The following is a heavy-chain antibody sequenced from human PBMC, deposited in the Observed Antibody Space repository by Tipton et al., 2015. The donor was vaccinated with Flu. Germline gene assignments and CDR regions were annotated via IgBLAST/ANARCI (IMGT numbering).Heavy chain of an antibody. V-gene: IGHV4-38-2*02. D-gene: IGHD4-11*01. Sequence: LRLSCTVSGDSISGSYYWGWIRQAPGKGLEWIGNIYHTGSTYHNPSLKSRVTMSVDTSRNHLSLRLRSVTAADTAVYFCARRDFSNYVSDPKSWFDPWGQGIPVTVSP. CDR1: GDSISGSYY. CDR2: IYHTGST. J-gene: IGHJ5*02. CDR3: ARRDFSNYVSDPKSWFDP.